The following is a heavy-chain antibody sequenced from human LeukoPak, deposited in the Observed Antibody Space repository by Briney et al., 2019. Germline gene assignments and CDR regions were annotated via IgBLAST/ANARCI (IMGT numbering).Heavy chain of an antibody. V-gene: IGHV4-39*07. CDR3: ARESIVVVPAVAYRYYYGMDV. J-gene: IGHJ6*02. CDR2: IYDSGST. CDR1: GGSIRSSYYY. D-gene: IGHD2-2*01. Sequence: SETLSLTCTVSGGSIRSSYYYWGWIRQPPGKGLEWIGSIYDSGSTYYNPSLKSRVTISVDTSKNQFSLKLSSVTAADTAVYYCARESIVVVPAVAYRYYYGMDVWGQGTTVTVSS.